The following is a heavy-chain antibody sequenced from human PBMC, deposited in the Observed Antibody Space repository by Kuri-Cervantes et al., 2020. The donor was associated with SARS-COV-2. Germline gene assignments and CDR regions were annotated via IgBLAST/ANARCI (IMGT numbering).Heavy chain of an antibody. Sequence: SETLSLTCTVSGGSISSGDYYWSWIRQPPGKGLEWIGYIYYSGSTYYNPSLKSRVTISVDRSKNQFSLKLSSVTAADTAVYYCATPARPGAFDAFDIWGQGTMVTVSS. CDR1: GGSISSGDYY. D-gene: IGHD6-6*01. J-gene: IGHJ3*02. V-gene: IGHV4-30-4*08. CDR2: IYYSGST. CDR3: ATPARPGAFDAFDI.